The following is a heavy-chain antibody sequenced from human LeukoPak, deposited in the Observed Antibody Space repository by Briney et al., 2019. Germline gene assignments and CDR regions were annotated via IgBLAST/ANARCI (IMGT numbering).Heavy chain of an antibody. D-gene: IGHD4-23*01. CDR2: ISGSSSTI. Sequence: GGSLRLSCAASGFTFSSYGMNWVRQAPGRGLEWVSYISGSSSTIYYADSVKGRFTISRDSAKNSVYLQMNSLRAEDTAVYHCARRPDYGGNTFDYWGQGTLVTVSS. V-gene: IGHV3-48*01. CDR3: ARRPDYGGNTFDY. CDR1: GFTFSSYG. J-gene: IGHJ4*02.